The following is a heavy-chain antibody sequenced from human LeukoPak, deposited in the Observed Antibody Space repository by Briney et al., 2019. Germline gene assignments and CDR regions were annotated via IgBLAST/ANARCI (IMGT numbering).Heavy chain of an antibody. J-gene: IGHJ3*02. D-gene: IGHD1-14*01. CDR1: GFTFSSYS. CDR3: ARDAVTGAFDI. V-gene: IGHV3-48*01. Sequence: GGSLRLSCAASGFTFSSYSMNWVRQAPGKGLEWVSYISSSSSTIYYADSVKGRFTISRDNAKNSLYLQMNSLRAEDTAVYYCARDAVTGAFDIWGQGTMVTVSS. CDR2: ISSSSSTI.